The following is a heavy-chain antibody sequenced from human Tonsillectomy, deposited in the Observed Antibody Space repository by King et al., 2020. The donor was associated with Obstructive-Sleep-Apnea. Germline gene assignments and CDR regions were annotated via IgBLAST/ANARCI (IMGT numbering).Heavy chain of an antibody. CDR2: IYYSGST. CDR1: GGSISSYS. D-gene: IGHD3-9*01. CDR3: ARAVTYYDILTGYQVDAFDI. Sequence: QLQESGPGLVKPSETLSLSCSVSGGSISSYSWNWIRQPPGKGLEWIGYIYYSGSTNYNPSLKSRVAISVVTSKNQFSLKLNSVTAADTAVYYCARAVTYYDILTGYQVDAFDIWGQGTMVTVSS. J-gene: IGHJ3*02. V-gene: IGHV4-59*01.